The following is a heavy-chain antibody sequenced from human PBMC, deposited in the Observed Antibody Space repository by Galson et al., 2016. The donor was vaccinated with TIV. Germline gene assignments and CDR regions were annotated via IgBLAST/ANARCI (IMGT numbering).Heavy chain of an antibody. Sequence: SLRLSCAPSGFTIGTYAMSWVRQAPGKGLAWVSAISASGSHTFYAGSVKGRFTISRDNSRNTLYLQMNGLRPEDTAVYYCAKEVSTVPCGIDLWGQGTTVTVSS. V-gene: IGHV3-23*01. D-gene: IGHD5/OR15-5a*01. J-gene: IGHJ6*02. CDR1: GFTIGTYA. CDR2: ISASGSHT. CDR3: AKEVSTVPCGIDL.